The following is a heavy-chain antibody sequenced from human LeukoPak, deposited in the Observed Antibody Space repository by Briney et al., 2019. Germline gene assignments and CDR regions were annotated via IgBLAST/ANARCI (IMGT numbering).Heavy chain of an antibody. Sequence: PGGSLRLSCAASGFTFSSYSMNWVRQAPGKGLEWVSYISSSSSTIYYADSVKGRFTISRDNSKNTLYLQMNSLRAEDTAVYYCARDLGYGDYFYYWGQGTLVTVSS. CDR2: ISSSSSTI. D-gene: IGHD4-17*01. J-gene: IGHJ4*02. V-gene: IGHV3-48*01. CDR1: GFTFSSYS. CDR3: ARDLGYGDYFYY.